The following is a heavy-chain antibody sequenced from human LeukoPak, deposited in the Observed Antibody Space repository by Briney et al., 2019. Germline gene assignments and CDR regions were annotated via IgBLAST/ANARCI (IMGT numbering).Heavy chain of an antibody. CDR1: GFIFSNAW. V-gene: IGHV3-15*01. CDR2: IKSKTDCWTT. Sequence: GGSLRLSCAASGFIFSNAWMSLVRQAPGKGREWVGRIKSKTDCWTTDYAAPVKGRFTISRDDSKNTLYLQLNSLKTEDTAVYYCTPDSSSWYNYYYMDLWRKGTTVTISS. D-gene: IGHD6-13*01. J-gene: IGHJ6*03. CDR3: TPDSSSWYNYYYMDL.